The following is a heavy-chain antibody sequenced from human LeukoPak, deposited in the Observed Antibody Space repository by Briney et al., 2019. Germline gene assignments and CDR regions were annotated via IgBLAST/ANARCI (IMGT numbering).Heavy chain of an antibody. D-gene: IGHD3-22*01. CDR2: ISSSGGTI. Sequence: PGGSLRLSSAASGFTFSSYEMNRVRQAPGKGLGWVSYISSSGGTIYYADSVKGRFTISRDNAKNSLYLQMNTLRAEDTAVYYCARVDSSGYYPHSYYFDYWGQGTLVTVSS. CDR3: ARVDSSGYYPHSYYFDY. CDR1: GFTFSSYE. V-gene: IGHV3-48*03. J-gene: IGHJ4*02.